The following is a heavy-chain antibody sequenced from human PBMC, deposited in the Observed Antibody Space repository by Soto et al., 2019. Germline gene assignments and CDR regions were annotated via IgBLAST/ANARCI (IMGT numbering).Heavy chain of an antibody. CDR3: AGEQGPNSMAV. CDR1: GFTFSDSF. CDR2: ISGRDGNI. Sequence: PGGSLRLSCAASGFTFSDSFMSWSRQTPGKGLEWLSYISGRDGNIYYADSVRGRFTISRDNAKNSVYLQMNSLRAEDTAVYYCAGEQGPNSMAVWGKGTTVTVS. V-gene: IGHV3-11*01. J-gene: IGHJ6*03.